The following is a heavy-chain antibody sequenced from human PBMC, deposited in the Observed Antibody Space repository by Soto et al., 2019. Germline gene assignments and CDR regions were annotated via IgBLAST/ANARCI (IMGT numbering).Heavy chain of an antibody. CDR1: GYSFTSYW. V-gene: IGHV5-51*01. CDR2: IYPGDSDT. J-gene: IGHJ6*03. D-gene: IGHD2-15*01. Sequence: GESLKISCKGSGYSFTSYWIGWVRQMPGKGLEWMGIIYPGDSDTRYSPSFQGQVTISADKSISTAYLQWSSLKASDTAMYYCARQYEEYCSGGSCYSGYYYMDVWGKGTTVTVSS. CDR3: ARQYEEYCSGGSCYSGYYYMDV.